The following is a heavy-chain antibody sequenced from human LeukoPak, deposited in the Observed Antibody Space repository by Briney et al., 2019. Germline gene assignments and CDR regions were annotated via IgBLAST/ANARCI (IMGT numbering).Heavy chain of an antibody. V-gene: IGHV1-69*13. Sequence: GASVKVSCKASGGSFTFTSHAISWVRQAPGQGLEWMGGLIPIYGSANYAQKFQGRVTITSDESTRTVFMELSSLRPEDSAVYYCAGFFYDNSGDAFDIWGQGTMGTVSS. CDR1: GGSFTFTSHA. D-gene: IGHD3-22*01. CDR3: AGFFYDNSGDAFDI. CDR2: LIPIYGSA. J-gene: IGHJ3*02.